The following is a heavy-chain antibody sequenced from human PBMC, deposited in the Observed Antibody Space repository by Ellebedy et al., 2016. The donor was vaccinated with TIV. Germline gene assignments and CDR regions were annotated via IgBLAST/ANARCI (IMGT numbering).Heavy chain of an antibody. CDR2: IRSDTTTK. V-gene: IGHV3-30*02. Sequence: PGGSLRLSCATSGFSVSGMHWVRQPPGKGLEWVAFIRSDTTTKYYSDSVKGRFTISRDSSKNTLDLQMNSLKAEDTAVYYCVKGAYPVPTVMAVWGQGTTVTVSS. D-gene: IGHD3-16*01. CDR3: VKGAYPVPTVMAV. J-gene: IGHJ6*02. CDR1: GFSVSG.